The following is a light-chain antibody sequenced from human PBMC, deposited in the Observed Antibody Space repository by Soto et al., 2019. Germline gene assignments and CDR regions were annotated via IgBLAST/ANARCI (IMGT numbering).Light chain of an antibody. CDR3: QQYNSYRT. V-gene: IGKV1-5*03. Sequence: DIQMTQSPSTLSASVGDRVAITCLASQSISSWLAWYQQKPGKAPKLLIYKASSLESGVPSRFSGSGSGTEFTLTISSLQPDDFATYYCQQYNSYRTFGQGTKVEIK. J-gene: IGKJ1*01. CDR1: QSISSW. CDR2: KAS.